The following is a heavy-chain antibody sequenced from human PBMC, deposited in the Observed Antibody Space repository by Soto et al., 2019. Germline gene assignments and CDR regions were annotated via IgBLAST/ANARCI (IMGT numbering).Heavy chain of an antibody. Sequence: VGSLRLSCAASEFTFTNAWMSWVRQAPGKGLEWVGRIKSKTDGGTTEYAAAVQGRFTIRRDDSKNTMYLQMNSLKTEDTAVYYCTTDVPAPYYDFWSGQHFDYWGQGTLVTVSS. J-gene: IGHJ4*02. V-gene: IGHV3-15*01. CDR2: IKSKTDGGTT. D-gene: IGHD3-3*01. CDR3: TTDVPAPYYDFWSGQHFDY. CDR1: EFTFTNAW.